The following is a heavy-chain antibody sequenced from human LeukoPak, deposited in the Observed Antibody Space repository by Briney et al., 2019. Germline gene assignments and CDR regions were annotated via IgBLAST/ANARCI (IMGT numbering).Heavy chain of an antibody. D-gene: IGHD1-26*01. CDR3: ARDVLLPYYWGYFQH. CDR2: IKQDGSEK. J-gene: IGHJ1*01. Sequence: SGGSLRLSCAASGFTFSSYWMSWVRQAPGKGLEWVANIKQDGSEKYYVDSVKGRFTISRDNAKNSLYLQMNSLRAEDTAVYYCARDVLLPYYWGYFQHWGQGTLVTVSS. V-gene: IGHV3-7*03. CDR1: GFTFSSYW.